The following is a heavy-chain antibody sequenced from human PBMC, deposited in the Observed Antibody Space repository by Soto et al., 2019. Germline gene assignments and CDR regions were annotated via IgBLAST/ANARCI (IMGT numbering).Heavy chain of an antibody. CDR1: GGSISSYF. V-gene: IGHV4-4*08. CDR3: AFEGGVRGSRTGFDS. Sequence: SETLSLTCTVSGGSISSYFWGWIRQSPGKGLEWIGYIDTSGSTNYNPSLKSRVVISRDTSKNQFSLNLSSVTSADTAVYYCAFEGGVRGSRTGFDSWGQGSPVTVS. J-gene: IGHJ4*02. D-gene: IGHD3-10*01. CDR2: IDTSGST.